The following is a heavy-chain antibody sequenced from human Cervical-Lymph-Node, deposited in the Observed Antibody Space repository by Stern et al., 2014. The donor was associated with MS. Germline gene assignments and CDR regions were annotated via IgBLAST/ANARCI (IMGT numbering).Heavy chain of an antibody. J-gene: IGHJ4*02. CDR3: ARQTTAWASDV. D-gene: IGHD1-14*01. CDR2: IYPGDSAT. Sequence: VQLVESGAELIRPGESLKISCKGSGFKFSIYWIAWVRQMPGKGLEWMGVIYPGDSATRYSQSFQGQVTMSTDKSTSTAYLQWSSLNASDTAMYFCARQTTAWASDVWGQGTLVTVSS. CDR1: GFKFSIYW. V-gene: IGHV5-51*01.